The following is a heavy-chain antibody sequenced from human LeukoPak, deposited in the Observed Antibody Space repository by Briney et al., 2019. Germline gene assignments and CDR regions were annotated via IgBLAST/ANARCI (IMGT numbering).Heavy chain of an antibody. D-gene: IGHD3-10*01. Sequence: PSETLSLTCTVPGGSITSSSYYWGWIRQPPGKGPEWIGSIYYSGSTYYNPSLKSRVTISVDTSKNQFSLKLSSVAAADTAVYYSARLGRMVRGVIHNFDYWGQGTLVTVSS. CDR1: GGSITSSSYY. J-gene: IGHJ4*02. CDR3: ARLGRMVRGVIHNFDY. CDR2: IYYSGST. V-gene: IGHV4-39*01.